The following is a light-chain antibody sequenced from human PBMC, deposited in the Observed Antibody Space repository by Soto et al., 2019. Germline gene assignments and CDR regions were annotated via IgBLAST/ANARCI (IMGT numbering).Light chain of an antibody. V-gene: IGKV3-15*01. CDR2: SAS. Sequence: EIVMTQSPATLSLSPGERATLSCMASRRINLNLPWYQQKPGQAPRLLIYSASRRATGIPARFSGSGSGTEFTITISSLQSEDVAVYYCQQYDNWPPYTFGQGTKVDIK. CDR3: QQYDNWPPYT. J-gene: IGKJ2*01. CDR1: RRINLN.